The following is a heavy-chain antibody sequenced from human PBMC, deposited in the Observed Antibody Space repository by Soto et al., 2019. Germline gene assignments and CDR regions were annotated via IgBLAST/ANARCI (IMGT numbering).Heavy chain of an antibody. CDR3: ARGVSCGGDCYRD. V-gene: IGHV1-8*01. J-gene: IGHJ4*02. Sequence: ASVKVSCKASGYTFTSYDINWVRQATGQGLEWMGWMSPNSGNTGYAQKFQGRVAMTRNTSIGTAYMELSSLRSEDTAVYYCARGVSCGGDCYRDWGQGTPVTVSS. CDR2: MSPNSGNT. CDR1: GYTFTSYD. D-gene: IGHD2-21*02.